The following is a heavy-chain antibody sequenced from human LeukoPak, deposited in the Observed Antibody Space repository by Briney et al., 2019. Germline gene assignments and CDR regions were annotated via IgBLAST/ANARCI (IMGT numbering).Heavy chain of an antibody. CDR3: ARDLNDYGDHHAFDI. V-gene: IGHV1-46*01. J-gene: IGHJ3*02. D-gene: IGHD4-17*01. CDR2: INPSGGST. CDR1: GYTFTSYY. Sequence: GASVKVPCKASGYTFTSYYMHWVRQAPGQGLEWMGIINPSGGSTSYAQKFQGRVTMTRDTSTSTVYMELSSLRSEDTAVYYCARDLNDYGDHHAFDIWGQGTMVTVSS.